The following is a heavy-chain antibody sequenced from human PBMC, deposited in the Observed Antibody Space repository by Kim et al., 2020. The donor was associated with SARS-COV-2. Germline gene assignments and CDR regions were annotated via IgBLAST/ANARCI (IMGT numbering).Heavy chain of an antibody. CDR2: ISGVSSSI. Sequence: GGSLRLSCAASGFTFNSYSMNWVRQAPGKGLEWVSYISGVSSSIYYADSVKGRFTISRDNAKNSLYLQMNSLRAEDTAVYYCARDREWLQLGWYFDLWGRGTLVTVSS. CDR3: ARDREWLQLGWYFDL. D-gene: IGHD5-12*01. V-gene: IGHV3-48*04. J-gene: IGHJ2*01. CDR1: GFTFNSYS.